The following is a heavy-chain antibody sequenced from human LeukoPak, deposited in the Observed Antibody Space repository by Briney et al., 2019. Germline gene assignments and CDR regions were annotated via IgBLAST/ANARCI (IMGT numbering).Heavy chain of an antibody. CDR2: LSYTGKT. V-gene: IGHV4-59*01. CDR1: GGSISSYY. Sequence: SETLSLTCTVSGGSISSYYWSWIRQPPGKGLEWIGCLSYTGKTDYNPSLSSRVTISLGTSNNQVSLKLKSVTAADTAVYYCSEGYFEPFAHWGPGTLVTVSS. D-gene: IGHD2/OR15-2a*01. J-gene: IGHJ4*02. CDR3: SEGYFEPFAH.